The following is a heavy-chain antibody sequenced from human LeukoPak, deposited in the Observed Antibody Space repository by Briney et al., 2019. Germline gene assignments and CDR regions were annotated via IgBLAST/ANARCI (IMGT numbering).Heavy chain of an antibody. D-gene: IGHD3-22*01. Sequence: GGSLRLSCAASEFTFSSYEMNWVRQAPGKGLEWVSTFSRAGTTTYYADSVKGRFTISRDNSKNTLSLLMNNLRADDSAVYYCAKRDSSGSYYFDFWGQGTLVTVSS. J-gene: IGHJ4*02. CDR2: FSRAGTTT. CDR3: AKRDSSGSYYFDF. CDR1: EFTFSSYE. V-gene: IGHV3-23*01.